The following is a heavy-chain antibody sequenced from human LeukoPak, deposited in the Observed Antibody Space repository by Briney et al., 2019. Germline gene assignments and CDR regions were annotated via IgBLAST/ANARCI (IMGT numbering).Heavy chain of an antibody. J-gene: IGHJ4*02. D-gene: IGHD6-13*01. V-gene: IGHV4-59*08. CDR2: IYSSGST. CDR3: ARHAGGIAAAGTRPFDY. Sequence: SSETLSLTCTVSGGSISSYYWNWVRQPPEKGLEWIGNIYSSGSTDYNPSLKSRVTISLDTSKNQFPLKLSSVTAADTAVYYCARHAGGIAAAGTRPFDYWGQGTLVTVSS. CDR1: GGSISSYY.